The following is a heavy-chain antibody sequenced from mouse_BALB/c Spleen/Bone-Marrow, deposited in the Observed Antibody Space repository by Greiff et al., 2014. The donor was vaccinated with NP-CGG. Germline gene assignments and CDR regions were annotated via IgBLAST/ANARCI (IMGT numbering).Heavy chain of an antibody. CDR2: ISYDGSN. D-gene: IGHD1-1*01. V-gene: IGHV3-6*02. CDR1: GYSITSGYY. J-gene: IGHJ4*01. CDR3: ARLRGYFAMGY. Sequence: EVQLQQSGPGLVKPSQSLSLTCSVTGYSITSGYYWNWIRQFPGNKLEWMGYISYDGSNDYNPSLKNRISITRDTSKNQFFLKLNSVTAEDAGTYYCARLRGYFAMGYWGQGTSVTVSS.